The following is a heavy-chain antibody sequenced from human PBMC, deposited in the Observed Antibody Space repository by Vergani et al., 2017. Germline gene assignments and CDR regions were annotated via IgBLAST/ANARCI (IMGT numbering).Heavy chain of an antibody. CDR1: GYSFTSYW. CDR3: ARGRVRGVIVSPFDY. D-gene: IGHD3-10*01. J-gene: IGHJ4*02. V-gene: IGHV5-10-1*03. Sequence: EVQLVQSGAEVKKPGESLRISCKGSGYSFTSYWISWVRQMPGKGLEWMGRIDPSGSYTNYSPSFQGHVTISADKSISTAYLQWSSLKASDTAMYYCARGRVRGVIVSPFDYWGQGTLVTVSS. CDR2: IDPSGSYT.